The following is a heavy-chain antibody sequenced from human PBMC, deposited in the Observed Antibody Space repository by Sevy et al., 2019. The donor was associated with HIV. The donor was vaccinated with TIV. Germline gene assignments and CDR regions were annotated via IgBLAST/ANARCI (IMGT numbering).Heavy chain of an antibody. CDR1: GLTFNSHA. V-gene: IGHV3-23*01. D-gene: IGHD3-3*01. CDR3: AKDYMLNLWRGYFDS. CDR2: ISGSGETT. Sequence: GGSLRLSCAASGLTFNSHAMSWVRQPPGRGLEWVSAISGSGETTVYADSVRGRFTISRDNSKNTLFLVVNSLRAEDTAVYYCAKDYMLNLWRGYFDSWGQGTLVTVSS. J-gene: IGHJ4*02.